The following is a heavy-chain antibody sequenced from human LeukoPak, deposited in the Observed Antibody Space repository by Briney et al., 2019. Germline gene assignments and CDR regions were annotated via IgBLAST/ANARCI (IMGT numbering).Heavy chain of an antibody. D-gene: IGHD2-2*01. J-gene: IGHJ6*02. CDR1: GGSISTYY. CDR3: ARDRTLGYCSSTSCYPYYYYYGMDV. V-gene: IGHV4-59*01. CDR2: IYYSGST. Sequence: PSETLSLTCTVSGGSISTYYWNWIRQPPGKGLEWIGYIYYSGSTSYNPSLKSRVTISVDTSKNQFSLKLSSVTAADTAVYYCARDRTLGYCSSTSCYPYYYYYGMDVWGQGTTVTVSS.